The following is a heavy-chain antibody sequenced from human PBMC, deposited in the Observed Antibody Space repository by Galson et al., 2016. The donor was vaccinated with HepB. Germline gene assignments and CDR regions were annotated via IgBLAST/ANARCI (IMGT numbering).Heavy chain of an antibody. V-gene: IGHV3-33*08. J-gene: IGHJ6*03. Sequence: SLRLSCAVSGFSFAKYPMGWVRQAPGKGLEWVSFIFYDGSNTEYADSVKGRFTISRDNSKNTLYLQMNSLRAEDTAVYYCARVEAIYYYYMDVWGKGTTVTVSS. D-gene: IGHD5-24*01. CDR3: ARVEAIYYYYMDV. CDR1: GFSFAKYP. CDR2: IFYDGSNT.